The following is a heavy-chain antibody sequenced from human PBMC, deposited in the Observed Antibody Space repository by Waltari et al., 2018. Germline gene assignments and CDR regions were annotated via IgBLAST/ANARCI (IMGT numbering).Heavy chain of an antibody. Sequence: QLQLQESGSGLVKPSQTLSLTCAVSGGSISSGGYSWSWIRQPPGKGLEWIGYIYHSGSPYYNPSLKSRVTISVDRSKNQFSLKLSSVTAADTAVYYCASRGRLREYYFDYWGQGTLVTVSS. CDR1: GGSISSGGYS. V-gene: IGHV4-30-2*01. CDR3: ASRGRLREYYFDY. J-gene: IGHJ4*02. CDR2: IYHSGSP. D-gene: IGHD5-12*01.